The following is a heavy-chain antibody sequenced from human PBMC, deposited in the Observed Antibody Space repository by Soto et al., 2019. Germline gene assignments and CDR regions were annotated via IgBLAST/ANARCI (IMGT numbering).Heavy chain of an antibody. CDR1: GGSLSNNY. Sequence: SETLSLTCTVSGGSLSNNYWSWIRQPPGKGLEWIGYISYSGSTDYNPSLKSRVTISFDASKNQISLQVRSATAADAAVYYCARDLKEYCSDGKCNWFDPWGQGTLVTVSS. CDR3: ARDLKEYCSDGKCNWFDP. V-gene: IGHV4-59*01. J-gene: IGHJ5*02. D-gene: IGHD2-15*01. CDR2: ISYSGST.